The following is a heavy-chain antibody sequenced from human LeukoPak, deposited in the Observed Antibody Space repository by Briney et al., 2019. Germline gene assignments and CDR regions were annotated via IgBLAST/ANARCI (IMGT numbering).Heavy chain of an antibody. D-gene: IGHD4-17*01. V-gene: IGHV4-31*03. CDR1: GGSISSGGYY. CDR3: ARPYDYGDWCAFDI. Sequence: SQTLSLTCTVSGGSISSGGYYWSWVRQHPGKGLEWIGYIYYSGSSYYNPSLKSRVTISVDTSKNQFSLKLSSVTAADTAVYYCARPYDYGDWCAFDIWGQGTMVTVSS. CDR2: IYYSGSS. J-gene: IGHJ3*02.